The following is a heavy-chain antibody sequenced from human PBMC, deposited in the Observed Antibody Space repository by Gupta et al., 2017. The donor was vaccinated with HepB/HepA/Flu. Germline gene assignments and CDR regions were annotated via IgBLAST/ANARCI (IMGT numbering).Heavy chain of an antibody. CDR1: GFTFDDYT. CDR3: AKDLGLRRYYDFWSGYYNPDYYGMDV. D-gene: IGHD3-3*01. CDR2: ISGDGGST. Sequence: EVQLVESAGVVVQPGGSLRLSCTVSGFTFDDYTMHCVRHARGKGLEWVPLISGDGGSTYYADSVKGRFTISRGNSKNSLYLQMNSLRTEDTALYYCAKDLGLRRYYDFWSGYYNPDYYGMDVCGQGTTVTVSS. J-gene: IGHJ6*02. V-gene: IGHV3-43*01.